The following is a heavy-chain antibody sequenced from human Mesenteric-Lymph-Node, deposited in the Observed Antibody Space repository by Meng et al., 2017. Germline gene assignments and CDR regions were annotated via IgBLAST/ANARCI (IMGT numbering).Heavy chain of an antibody. V-gene: IGHV1-69*05. CDR2: IIPIFGTA. CDR3: ARAETMVRGVTYDAFDI. J-gene: IGHJ3*02. D-gene: IGHD3-10*01. Sequence: SVKVSCKASGYTFTGYYMNWVRQAPGQGLEWMGGIIPIFGTANYAQKFQGRVTITTDESTSTAYMELSSLRSEDTAVYYCARAETMVRGVTYDAFDIWGQGTMVTVSS. CDR1: GYTFTGYY.